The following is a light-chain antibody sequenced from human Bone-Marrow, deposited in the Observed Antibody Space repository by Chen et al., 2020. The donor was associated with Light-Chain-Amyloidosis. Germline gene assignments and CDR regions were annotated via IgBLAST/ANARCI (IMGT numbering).Light chain of an antibody. V-gene: IGKV1-6*01. J-gene: IGKJ1*01. CDR3: LQDYFYPPT. Sequence: AIQITQSPSSRSASVGDRVTITCRASQGIRTDLGWYQQKPGKAPKLLIYAASSLESGVPSRFSGGGSDTDFPLTISSLQPEDFATYYCLQDYFYPPTFGQGTKVEIK. CDR2: AAS. CDR1: QGIRTD.